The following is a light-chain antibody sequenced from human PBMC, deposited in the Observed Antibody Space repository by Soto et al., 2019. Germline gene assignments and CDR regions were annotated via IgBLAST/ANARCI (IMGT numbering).Light chain of an antibody. CDR1: QSISSW. CDR3: QQYKSYPIT. V-gene: IGKV1-5*01. Sequence: DIQMTQSPSTLSASVGDRVTISCRASQSISSWLAWYQQKPGKAPKALIYDASSLESGVPSRFSGSGSGTEFTLTISSLQPDDFATYYCQQYKSYPITFGQGTRLEIK. J-gene: IGKJ5*01. CDR2: DAS.